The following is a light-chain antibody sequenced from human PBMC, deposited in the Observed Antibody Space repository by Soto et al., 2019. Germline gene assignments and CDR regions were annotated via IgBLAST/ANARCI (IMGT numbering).Light chain of an antibody. CDR1: QSVSSN. CDR2: GAS. V-gene: IGKV3-15*01. J-gene: IGKJ1*01. Sequence: EIVMTQSPATLSVSPGERATLSCRASQSVSSNLAWYQQKPGQAPRLLIYGASTRAPAIPARFSVSGSGTEFTLTISSLQSEDFSVDYCQHNNNWPPMAFGQGTKVEIK. CDR3: QHNNNWPPMA.